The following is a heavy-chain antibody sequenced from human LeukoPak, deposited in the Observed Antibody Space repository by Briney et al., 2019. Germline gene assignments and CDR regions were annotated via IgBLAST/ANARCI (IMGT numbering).Heavy chain of an antibody. V-gene: IGHV3-30*02. Sequence: GGSLRLSCAASGFTFSSYGMHWVRQAPGKGLEWVAFIRYDGSNKYYADSVKGRFTISRDNSKNTLYLQMNSPRAEDTAVYYCAKGPHYYDSSGPSYFDYWGQGTLVTVSS. CDR2: IRYDGSNK. CDR3: AKGPHYYDSSGPSYFDY. CDR1: GFTFSSYG. D-gene: IGHD3-22*01. J-gene: IGHJ4*02.